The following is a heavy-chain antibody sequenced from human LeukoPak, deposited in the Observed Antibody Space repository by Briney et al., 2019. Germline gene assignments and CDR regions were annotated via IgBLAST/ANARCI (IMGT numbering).Heavy chain of an antibody. CDR1: GGSISSYY. J-gene: IGHJ5*02. Sequence: SETLSLTCTVSGGSISSYYWSWIRQPPGKGREWIGYIYYSGCTNYNPSLKSRVTISVDTSKNQFSLKLSSVTAADTAVYYCARGRAGYLFDPWGQGTLVTVSS. D-gene: IGHD3-9*01. CDR3: ARGRAGYLFDP. V-gene: IGHV4-59*01. CDR2: IYYSGCT.